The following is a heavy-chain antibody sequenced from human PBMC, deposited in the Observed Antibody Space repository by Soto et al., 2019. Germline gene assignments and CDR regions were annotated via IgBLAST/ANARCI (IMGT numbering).Heavy chain of an antibody. CDR2: TYYRSKWYN. CDR1: GDRVSSNSAA. CDR3: ASSLRGPYCSSTSCLVKDNAFDI. V-gene: IGHV6-1*01. D-gene: IGHD2-2*01. J-gene: IGHJ3*02. Sequence: SPTLSLTCAISGDRVSSNSAAWNWIRQSPSRGLEWLGRTYYRSKWYNDYAVSVKSRITINPDTSKNQFSLQLNSVTPEETAVYYCASSLRGPYCSSTSCLVKDNAFDIWGQGTMVTVSS.